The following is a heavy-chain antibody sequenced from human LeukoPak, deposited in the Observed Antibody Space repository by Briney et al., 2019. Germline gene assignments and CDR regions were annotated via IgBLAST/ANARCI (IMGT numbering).Heavy chain of an antibody. J-gene: IGHJ4*02. Sequence: XGSLRLSCAASGFTFSSYRMSWVRQAPGKGLEWVANIKEDGGEIHFVDSMKGRFTVSRDNAKNSLYLQMNSLRGDDTAVYYCARSGYSHSWDYWGQGTLVIVSS. V-gene: IGHV3-7*03. CDR3: ARSGYSHSWDY. CDR1: GFTFSSYR. CDR2: IKEDGGEI. D-gene: IGHD1-26*01.